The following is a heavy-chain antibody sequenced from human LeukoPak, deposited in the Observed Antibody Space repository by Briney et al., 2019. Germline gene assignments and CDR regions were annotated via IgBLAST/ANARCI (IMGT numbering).Heavy chain of an antibody. V-gene: IGHV4-59*01. D-gene: IGHD3-22*01. J-gene: IGHJ4*02. CDR1: GGSIRSYY. Sequence: SETLSLTCTVSGGSIRSYYWSWIRQPPGNGLEWIGYIYYTGSTKYNSSLKSRVTISVDTSKNQFSLKLSSVTAADTAVYYCARVAPSQWLLLPNYFDYWGQETLVTVSS. CDR2: IYYTGST. CDR3: ARVAPSQWLLLPNYFDY.